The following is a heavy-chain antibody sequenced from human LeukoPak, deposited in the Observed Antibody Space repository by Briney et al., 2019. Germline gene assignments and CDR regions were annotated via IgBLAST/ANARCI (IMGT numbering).Heavy chain of an antibody. CDR1: GYTLTGYY. J-gene: IGHJ6*02. V-gene: IGHV1-2*02. D-gene: IGHD5-12*01. Sequence: ASVTVSCKASGYTLTGYYMHWVRQAPGQGLEWMGWINPNSGGTNYAQKFQGRVTMTRDTSISTAYMELSRLRSDDTAVYYCARDDGGGYDTDYYYYYGMDVWGQGTTVTVSS. CDR2: INPNSGGT. CDR3: ARDDGGGYDTDYYYYYGMDV.